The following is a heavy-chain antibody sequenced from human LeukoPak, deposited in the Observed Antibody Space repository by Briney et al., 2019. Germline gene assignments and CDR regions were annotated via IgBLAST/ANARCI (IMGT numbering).Heavy chain of an antibody. CDR2: TYYRSKWYN. CDR1: GDSVSSNSAS. V-gene: IGHV6-1*01. J-gene: IGHJ4*02. CDR3: ARAAGAFDF. D-gene: IGHD6-13*01. Sequence: KHSQTLSLTCAISGDSVSSNSASWHWIRQSPSRGLEWLGRTYYRSKWYNDYAVSVGSRLTINSDTSKNQFSLHLNSVSPEDTAVYYCARAAGAFDFWGQGSLVSVSS.